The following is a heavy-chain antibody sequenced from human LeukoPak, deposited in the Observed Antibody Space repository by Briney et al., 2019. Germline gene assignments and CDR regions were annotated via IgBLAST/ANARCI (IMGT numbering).Heavy chain of an antibody. D-gene: IGHD2-2*02. Sequence: GFPRLLCSSSGFTLCGFCQERGPPGPGKGLELVSCNYWNGGSTGYADSVKGRFTISRDNAKNSLYLQMKSLRAEDTALYYCAREQYQLLYGYYYMDVWGKGTTVTVSS. CDR1: GFTLCGFC. CDR3: AREQYQLLYGYYYMDV. CDR2: NYWNGGST. J-gene: IGHJ6*03. V-gene: IGHV3-20*04.